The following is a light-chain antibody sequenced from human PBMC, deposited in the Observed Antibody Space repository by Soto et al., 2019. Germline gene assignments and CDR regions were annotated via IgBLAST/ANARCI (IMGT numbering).Light chain of an antibody. J-gene: IGKJ1*01. V-gene: IGKV3-15*01. CDR2: GAS. CDR1: QSVSSN. CDR3: QQYDNWWT. Sequence: EIVMTQSPATLSVSPGERATLSCRASQSVSSNLAWYQKKPGQAPRLLIYGASTRATGIPARFSGSGSGTEYTLTISSLQSEDFGVYYCQQYDNWWTFGQGTRVEIK.